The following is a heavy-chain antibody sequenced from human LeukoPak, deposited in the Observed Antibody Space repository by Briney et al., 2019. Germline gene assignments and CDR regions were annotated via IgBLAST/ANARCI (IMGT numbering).Heavy chain of an antibody. D-gene: IGHD3-10*01. CDR1: GYTFTSYY. J-gene: IGHJ6*02. CDR2: INPSGGST. CDR3: ARDPAPVVAHYYGSGSPYDGMDV. Sequence: ASVKVSCKASGYTFTSYYMHWVRQAPGQGLEWTGIINPSGGSTSYAQKFQGRVTMTRDTSTSTVYMELSSLRSEDTAVYHCARDPAPVVAHYYGSGSPYDGMDVWGQGTTVTVS. V-gene: IGHV1-46*01.